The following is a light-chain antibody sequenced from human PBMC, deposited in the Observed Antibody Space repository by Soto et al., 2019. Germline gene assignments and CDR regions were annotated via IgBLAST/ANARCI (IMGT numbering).Light chain of an antibody. CDR1: NIGSKS. Sequence: SYELTQPPSVSVAPGQTARITWGGNNIGSKSVPWYQQKPGQATVLVVYDDSDRPSGIPERFSGSNSGNTATLTISRVEAGDEADYYCQVWDSSSDHLVVFGGGTKLTVL. CDR2: DDS. CDR3: QVWDSSSDHLVV. J-gene: IGLJ2*01. V-gene: IGLV3-21*02.